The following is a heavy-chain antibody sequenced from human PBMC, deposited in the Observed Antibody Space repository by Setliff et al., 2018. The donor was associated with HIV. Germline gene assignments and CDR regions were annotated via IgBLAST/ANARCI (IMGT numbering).Heavy chain of an antibody. V-gene: IGHV4-38-2*02. CDR2: FYYSGSS. Sequence: SETLSLTCTVSGYSISSGYYWGWIRQPPGKGLEWIASFYYSGSSYYNPSLKSRVTISVDTSKNQFSLKLSSVTAADTAVYYCARRLGATVFYHFDYWGQGTLVTSPQ. J-gene: IGHJ4*02. CDR1: GYSISSGYY. CDR3: ARRLGATVFYHFDY. D-gene: IGHD3-16*01.